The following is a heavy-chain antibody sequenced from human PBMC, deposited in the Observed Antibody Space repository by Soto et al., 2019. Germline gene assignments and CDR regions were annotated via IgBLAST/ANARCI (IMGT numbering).Heavy chain of an antibody. CDR3: AKGDYNNFLDY. Sequence: PGGSLRLSCAASGFTFSAFGMHWVRQAPGKGLEWVAVILHDGSYKYYGDSVKGRFTISRDNSKNTLYLQMNSVRGDDTAVYYCAKGDYNNFLDYWGQGT. J-gene: IGHJ4*02. V-gene: IGHV3-30*18. D-gene: IGHD4-4*01. CDR1: GFTFSAFG. CDR2: ILHDGSYK.